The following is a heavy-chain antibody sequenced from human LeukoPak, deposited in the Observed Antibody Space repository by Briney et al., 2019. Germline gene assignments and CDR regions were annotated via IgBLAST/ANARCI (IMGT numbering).Heavy chain of an antibody. CDR3: ARVNSHRSGSYNWFDP. J-gene: IGHJ5*02. CDR1: GYTFTSYP. CDR2: ISAYNGNT. Sequence: ASVKVSCKASGYTFTSYPISWVRQAPGQGLEWMGWISAYNGNTNYAQKLQGRVTMTTDTSTSTAYMELRSLRSDDTAVYYCARVNSHRSGSYNWFDPWGQGTLVTVSS. V-gene: IGHV1-18*01. D-gene: IGHD1-26*01.